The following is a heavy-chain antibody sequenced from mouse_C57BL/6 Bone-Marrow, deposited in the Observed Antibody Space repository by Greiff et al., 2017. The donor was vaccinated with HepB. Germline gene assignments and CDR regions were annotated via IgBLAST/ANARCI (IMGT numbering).Heavy chain of an antibody. V-gene: IGHV5-12*01. CDR3: ARQGTGYFDV. CDR2: ISNGGGST. Sequence: EVHLVESGGGLVQPGGSLKLSCAASGFTFSDYYMYWVRQTPEKRLEWVAYISNGGGSTDYPDTVKGRFTISRDNAKNTLYLQMSRLKSEDTAMYYCARQGTGYFDVWGTGTTVTVSS. J-gene: IGHJ1*03. CDR1: GFTFSDYY.